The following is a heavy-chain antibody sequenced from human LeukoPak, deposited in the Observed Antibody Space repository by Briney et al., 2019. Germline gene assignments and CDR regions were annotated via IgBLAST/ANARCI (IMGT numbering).Heavy chain of an antibody. V-gene: IGHV1-69*05. CDR1: GGTFSNYA. D-gene: IGHD6-13*01. Sequence: VASVKVSCKASGGTFSNYAISWVRQAPGQGLEWLGGIIPIFGTANYAQKFQGRVTITTDESTSTVYMEVSSVRFEDTAVYYCAKDRASSSWSRDAFDIWGQGTVVTVSS. CDR3: AKDRASSSWSRDAFDI. CDR2: IIPIFGTA. J-gene: IGHJ3*02.